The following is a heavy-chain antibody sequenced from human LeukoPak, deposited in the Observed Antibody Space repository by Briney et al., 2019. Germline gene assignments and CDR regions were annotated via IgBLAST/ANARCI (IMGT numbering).Heavy chain of an antibody. Sequence: SETLSLTCTVSGGYINNFYWSWIRQPPGKGLEWIGYIYYSGNTNYNPPLKSRVTISVDTSKNQFSLQLSSVTTADTAVYYCARGGWSLDYWGQGTPVTVSS. J-gene: IGHJ4*02. CDR2: IYYSGNT. V-gene: IGHV4-59*01. CDR1: GGYINNFY. CDR3: ARGGWSLDY. D-gene: IGHD6-19*01.